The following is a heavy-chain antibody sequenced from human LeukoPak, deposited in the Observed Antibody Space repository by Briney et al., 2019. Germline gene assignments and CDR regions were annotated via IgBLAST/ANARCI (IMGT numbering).Heavy chain of an antibody. CDR3: ASRYCSGGSCYSGLGY. V-gene: IGHV4-31*03. CDR2: IYYSGST. CDR1: GGSISSGGYY. D-gene: IGHD2-15*01. J-gene: IGHJ4*02. Sequence: SETLSLTCTVSGGSISSGGYYWSWIRQHPGKGLEWIGYIYYSGSTYYNPSPKSRVIISVDTSKNQFSLKLSSVTAADTAVYYCASRYCSGGSCYSGLGYWGQGTLVTVSS.